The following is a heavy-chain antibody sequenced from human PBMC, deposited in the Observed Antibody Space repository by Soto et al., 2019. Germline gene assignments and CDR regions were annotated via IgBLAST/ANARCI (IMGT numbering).Heavy chain of an antibody. D-gene: IGHD3-16*01. CDR3: ARVVAGEDP. J-gene: IGHJ5*02. Sequence: QVQLQQWGAGLLKPSETLSLTCAVYGGSFSGYYWSWIRQPPGKGLEWIGEINHSGSTNYNPSLKSRVTTSVATSKNQFCRESSSVATADTAGYYSARVVAGEDPWGQGTVVTVSS. CDR2: INHSGST. V-gene: IGHV4-34*01. CDR1: GGSFSGYY.